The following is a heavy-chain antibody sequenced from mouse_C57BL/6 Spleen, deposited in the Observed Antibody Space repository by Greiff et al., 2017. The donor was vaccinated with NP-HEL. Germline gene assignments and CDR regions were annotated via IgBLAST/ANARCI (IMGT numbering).Heavy chain of an antibody. CDR2: ISSGSSTI. V-gene: IGHV5-17*01. D-gene: IGHD1-1*01. CDR1: GFTFSDYG. Sequence: EVKLVESGGGLVKPGGSLKLSCAASGFTFSDYGMHWVRQAPEKGLEWVAYISSGSSTIYYADTVKGRFTISRDNAKNTLFLQMTRLRSEDTAMYYCARYGSLWYFDVWGTGTTVTVSS. J-gene: IGHJ1*03. CDR3: ARYGSLWYFDV.